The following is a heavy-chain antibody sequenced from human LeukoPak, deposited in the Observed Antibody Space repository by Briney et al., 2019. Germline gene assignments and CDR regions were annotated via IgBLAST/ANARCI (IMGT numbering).Heavy chain of an antibody. CDR2: INHSGST. CDR1: DGSFSGYY. CDR3: ARDGNGGNSWGWFDP. Sequence: RPSETLSLTCTVYDGSFSGYYWSWIRQPPGKGLEWIGEINHSGSTNYNPSLKSRVTMSVALSKNQFSLNLNSVTAADTAVYYCARDGNGGNSWGWFDPWGQGTLVTVSA. D-gene: IGHD4-23*01. J-gene: IGHJ5*02. V-gene: IGHV4-34*01.